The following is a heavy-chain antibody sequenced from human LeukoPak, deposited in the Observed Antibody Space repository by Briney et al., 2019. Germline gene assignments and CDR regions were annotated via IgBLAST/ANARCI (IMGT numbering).Heavy chain of an antibody. J-gene: IGHJ4*02. Sequence: SETLSLTCTVSGGSISSYYRSWIRQPPGKGLEWIGYIYYSGSINYNPSLKSRVTISLDTSKNQFSLKLSSVTAADTAVYYCARRSGDGYTHFDYWGQGTLVTVSS. V-gene: IGHV4-59*08. CDR1: GGSISSYY. CDR2: IYYSGSI. D-gene: IGHD5-24*01. CDR3: ARRSGDGYTHFDY.